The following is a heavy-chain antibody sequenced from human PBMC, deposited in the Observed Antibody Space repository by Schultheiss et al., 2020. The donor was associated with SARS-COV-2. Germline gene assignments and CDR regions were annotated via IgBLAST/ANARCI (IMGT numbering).Heavy chain of an antibody. Sequence: SETLSLTCTVSGVSISGSGYFWAWIRQPPGKGLEWIGEINHNGGTNYNPSLNSRVTISVDTSKNQFSLKLTSVTAADTALYYCARRSFSSTWYFDSWGQGTLVTVSS. CDR1: GVSISGSGYF. J-gene: IGHJ4*02. V-gene: IGHV4-39*07. D-gene: IGHD6-13*01. CDR2: INHNGGT. CDR3: ARRSFSSTWYFDS.